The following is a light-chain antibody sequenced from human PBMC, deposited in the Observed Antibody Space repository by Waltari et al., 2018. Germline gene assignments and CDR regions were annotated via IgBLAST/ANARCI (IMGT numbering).Light chain of an antibody. CDR3: QQYHSNPWT. CDR1: QSVLYSSNNKNY. Sequence: DIVMTQSPDSLAVSLGERATINCKSSQSVLYSSNNKNYLAWYQQKPGQPPKLLIYWASTRESGVPDRFSGSGSGTDFTLTISSLQAEDVAVYYCQQYHSNPWTFGQGTKVEIK. CDR2: WAS. V-gene: IGKV4-1*01. J-gene: IGKJ1*01.